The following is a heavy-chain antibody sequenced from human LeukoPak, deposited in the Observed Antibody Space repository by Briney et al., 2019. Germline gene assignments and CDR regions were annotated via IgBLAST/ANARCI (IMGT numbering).Heavy chain of an antibody. V-gene: IGHV3-23*01. D-gene: IGHD2/OR15-2a*01. CDR2: VSGSTGDT. CDR1: GFTFNNYA. J-gene: IGHJ4*02. CDR3: ARSINSLYAYFDY. Sequence: PGGSLRLSCAASGFTFNNYAMSWVRQAPGKGLEWVSAVSGSTGDTYYADSVKGRFTISRDNSKNTLCLQMNSLRAEDTAVYYCARSINSLYAYFDYWGQGALVTVSS.